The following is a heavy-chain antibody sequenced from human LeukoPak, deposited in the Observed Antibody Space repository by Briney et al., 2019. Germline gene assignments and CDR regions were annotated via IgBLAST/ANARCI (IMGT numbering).Heavy chain of an antibody. D-gene: IGHD3-22*01. V-gene: IGHV4-38-2*01. J-gene: IGHJ3*02. CDR1: GYSIISGYY. CDR3: ASRITMIVVGGRGAFDI. CDR2: IYHSGNT. Sequence: PSETLSLTCAVSGYSIISGYYWGWIRQPPGKGLEWIGSIYHSGNTYYKPSLKSRVTISIDTSKNQFSLKLSSVTAADTAVYYCASRITMIVVGGRGAFDIWGQGTMVTVSS.